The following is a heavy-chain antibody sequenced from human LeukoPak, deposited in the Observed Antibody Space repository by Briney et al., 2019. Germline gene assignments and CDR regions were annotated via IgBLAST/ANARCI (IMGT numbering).Heavy chain of an antibody. J-gene: IGHJ6*02. CDR2: IYYSGST. CDR3: ARVAARYVGMDV. D-gene: IGHD6-6*01. V-gene: IGHV4-61*08. Sequence: SQTLSLTCTVSGGSISSGGYYWSWIRQPPGKGLEWIGYIYYSGSTNYNPSLKSRVTISVDTSKKQVSLNLSSVTAADTAVYYCARVAARYVGMDVWGQGTTVTVSS. CDR1: GGSISSGGYY.